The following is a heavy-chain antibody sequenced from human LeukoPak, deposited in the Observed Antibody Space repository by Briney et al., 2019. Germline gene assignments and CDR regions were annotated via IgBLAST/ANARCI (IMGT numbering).Heavy chain of an antibody. CDR1: GYTFTSYD. J-gene: IGHJ5*02. Sequence: ASVKVSCKASGYTFTSYDINWVRQATGQGLEWMGWMNLNSGNTGYAQKFQGRVTMTRNTSISTAYMELSSLRSEDTAVYYCAGRSIAARLFDPWGQGTLVTVSS. CDR2: MNLNSGNT. CDR3: AGRSIAARLFDP. D-gene: IGHD6-6*01. V-gene: IGHV1-8*01.